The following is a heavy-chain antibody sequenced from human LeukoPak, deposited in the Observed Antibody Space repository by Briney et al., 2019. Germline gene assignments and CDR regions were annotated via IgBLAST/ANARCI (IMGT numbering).Heavy chain of an antibody. D-gene: IGHD3-10*01. J-gene: IGHJ3*02. V-gene: IGHV1-46*01. CDR1: GYTFTSYG. CDR3: ASPRGARGSDAFDI. Sequence: ASVKVSCKASGYTFTSYGINWVRQAPGQGLEWMGIINPSGGSTSYAQKFQGRVTMTRDTSTSTVYMELSSLRSEDTAVYYCASPRGARGSDAFDIWGQGTMVTVSS. CDR2: INPSGGST.